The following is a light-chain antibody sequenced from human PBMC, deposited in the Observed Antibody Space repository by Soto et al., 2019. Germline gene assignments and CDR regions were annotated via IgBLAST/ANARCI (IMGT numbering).Light chain of an antibody. J-gene: IGKJ1*01. CDR1: QSFTKW. V-gene: IGKV1-5*03. Sequence: DIQMTQSPSTLAASVGDRVTITCRASQSFTKWLVWYQQKPGKAPQLLIYEASRLKSGVPSRFSGSESGTEFTLTISSLQPDDFATYYCQNYDSVSSTTFGQGTKVEIK. CDR2: EAS. CDR3: QNYDSVSSTT.